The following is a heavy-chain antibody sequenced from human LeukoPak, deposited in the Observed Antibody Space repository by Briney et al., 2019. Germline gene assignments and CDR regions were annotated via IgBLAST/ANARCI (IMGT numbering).Heavy chain of an antibody. V-gene: IGHV1-8*03. CDR3: ARMTVSGRDNWFDP. CDR2: LNPNSGNT. Sequence: ASVKVSCKASGYTFTSYDINWVRQATGQGLEGMGWLNPNSGNTGYAQKFQGRVTITRNTPINTAYMELSSLTSEDTAVYYCARMTVSGRDNWFDPWGQGTLVTVSS. CDR1: GYTFTSYD. D-gene: IGHD6-19*01. J-gene: IGHJ5*02.